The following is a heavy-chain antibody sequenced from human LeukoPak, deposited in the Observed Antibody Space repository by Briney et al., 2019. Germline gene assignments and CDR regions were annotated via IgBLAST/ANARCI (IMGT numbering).Heavy chain of an antibody. D-gene: IGHD2-15*01. Sequence: EASVKVSCKASGYTFTSYDINWVRQATGQGLEWMGWMNPNSGNTGYAQKFQGRVTMTRNTSISTAYMELSSLRSEDTAVYYCARSRLGYCSGGSCSRATRDNWFDPWGQGTLVTVSS. CDR3: ARSRLGYCSGGSCSRATRDNWFDP. V-gene: IGHV1-8*01. CDR1: GYTFTSYD. J-gene: IGHJ5*02. CDR2: MNPNSGNT.